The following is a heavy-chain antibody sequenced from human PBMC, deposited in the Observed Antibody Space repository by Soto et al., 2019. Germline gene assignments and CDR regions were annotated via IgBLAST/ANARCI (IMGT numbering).Heavy chain of an antibody. CDR1: GYSFFDYG. J-gene: IGHJ4*02. Sequence: ASVKVSCKASGYSFFDYGITWVRQAPGQGLEWMGWISTFNGDTNYAQQFQGRVTMTTDASTSTGYMELRSLRSDDTAVYYCAREAEGHRATIYQWGQGTLVTVS. CDR2: ISTFNGDT. CDR3: AREAEGHRATIYQ. D-gene: IGHD5-12*01. V-gene: IGHV1-18*01.